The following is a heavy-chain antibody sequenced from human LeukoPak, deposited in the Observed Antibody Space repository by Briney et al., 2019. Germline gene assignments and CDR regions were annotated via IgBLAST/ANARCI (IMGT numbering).Heavy chain of an antibody. D-gene: IGHD4-17*01. V-gene: IGHV3-21*01. CDR3: ARGALDDYGDYADY. CDR1: GFTFSSYS. Sequence: PGGSLRLSCAASGFTFSSYSMNWVRQAPGKGLEWVSPISSSSSYIYYADSVKGQFTISRDNAKNSLYLQMNSLRAEDTAVYYCARGALDDYGDYADYWGQGTLVTVSS. CDR2: ISSSSSYI. J-gene: IGHJ4*02.